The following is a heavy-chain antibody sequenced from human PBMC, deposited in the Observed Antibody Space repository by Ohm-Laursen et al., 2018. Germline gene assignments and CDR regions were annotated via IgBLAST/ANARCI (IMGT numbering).Heavy chain of an antibody. Sequence: SLRLSCLAPRFTLRSYGMHWVRPAPRKGLAWVAGISYDGSNKYYADSVKGRFTISRDNSKNTLYLQMNSLRAEDTAVYYCAKELRGEDAFDIWGQGTMVTVSS. CDR2: ISYDGSNK. CDR3: AKELRGEDAFDI. D-gene: IGHD3-16*01. V-gene: IGHV3-30*18. J-gene: IGHJ3*02. CDR1: RFTLRSYG.